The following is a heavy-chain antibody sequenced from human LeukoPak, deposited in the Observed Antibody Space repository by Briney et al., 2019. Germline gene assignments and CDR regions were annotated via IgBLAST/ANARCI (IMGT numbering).Heavy chain of an antibody. D-gene: IGHD2-15*01. J-gene: IGHJ4*02. CDR2: IYYSGST. CDR3: ASGGSCSALCLGNY. V-gene: IGHV4-39*01. Sequence: PSETLSLTCTVSGGSISSSSYYWGWIRQPPGKGLEWIGSIYYSGSTYYNPSLKSRVTISVDTSKNPFSLKLSSVTAADTAVYYCASGGSCSALCLGNYWGQGTLVTVSS. CDR1: GGSISSSSYY.